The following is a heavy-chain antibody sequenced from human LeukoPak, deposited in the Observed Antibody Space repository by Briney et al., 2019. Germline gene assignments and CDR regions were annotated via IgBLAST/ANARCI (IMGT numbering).Heavy chain of an antibody. D-gene: IGHD2-21*01. V-gene: IGHV1-2*02. CDR3: AIEPSVVVIAPNEDAFDI. Sequence: ASVKVSCKASGYTFTGYYMHWVRQAPGQGLEWMGWINPNSGGTNYAQKFQGRVTMTRDTSISTAYMELSRLRSDDTAVYYCAIEPSVVVIAPNEDAFDIWGQGTMVTVSS. J-gene: IGHJ3*02. CDR1: GYTFTGYY. CDR2: INPNSGGT.